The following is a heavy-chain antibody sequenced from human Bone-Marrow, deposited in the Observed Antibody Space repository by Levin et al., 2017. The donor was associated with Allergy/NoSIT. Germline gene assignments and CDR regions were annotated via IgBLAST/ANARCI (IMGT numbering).Heavy chain of an antibody. CDR1: GFTFSNAW. CDR3: TKYSSGWSFDY. J-gene: IGHJ4*02. Sequence: PGGSLRLSCAASGFTFSNAWMSRVRQTPGKGLEWVGRIKSKTDGGTTDYTAPVKGRFTISRNDSKNTLYLQMNSLKGEDTAGYYCTKYSSGWSFDYWGQGTLVPVSS. D-gene: IGHD6-19*01. V-gene: IGHV3-15*01. CDR2: IKSKTDGGTT.